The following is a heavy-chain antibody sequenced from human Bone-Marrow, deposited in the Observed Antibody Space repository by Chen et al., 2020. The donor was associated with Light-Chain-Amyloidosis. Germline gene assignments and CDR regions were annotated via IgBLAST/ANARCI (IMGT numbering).Heavy chain of an antibody. Sequence: QVQLVESGGGLVKPGGSLRRSCAASGFTFSDHYMSWIRRAPGKGLEWVSYISSGGTIIYYADSVKGRFTISRDNAKISLYLQMNNLRVEDTAVYYCARHNDYGGQYGMDVWGQGTTVTVSS. CDR1: GFTFSDHY. V-gene: IGHV3-11*01. D-gene: IGHD4-17*01. CDR3: ARHNDYGGQYGMDV. CDR2: ISSGGTII. J-gene: IGHJ6*02.